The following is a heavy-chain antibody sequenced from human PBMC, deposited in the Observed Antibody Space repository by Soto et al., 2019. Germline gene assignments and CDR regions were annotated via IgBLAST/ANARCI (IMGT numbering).Heavy chain of an antibody. Sequence: LSLTCAVYGGSFSGYYWSWIRQPPGKGLEWIGEINHSGGTNYNPSLKSRVTISVDTSKNQFSLKLSSVTAADTAVYYCASGYSSSWYKSYYYYYGMDVWGQGTTVTVSS. V-gene: IGHV4-34*01. CDR1: GGSFSGYY. CDR2: INHSGGT. CDR3: ASGYSSSWYKSYYYYYGMDV. D-gene: IGHD6-13*01. J-gene: IGHJ6*02.